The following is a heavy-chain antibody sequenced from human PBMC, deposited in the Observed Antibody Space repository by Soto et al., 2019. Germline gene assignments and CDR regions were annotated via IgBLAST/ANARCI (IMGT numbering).Heavy chain of an antibody. D-gene: IGHD2-15*01. J-gene: IGHJ5*02. CDR2: IYYSGST. CDR3: ARQEGGTTSYKWFDP. V-gene: IGHV4-31*03. Sequence: PSETLSLTCTVSGGSISSGGYYWSWIRQHPGKGLEWIGYIYYSGSTYYNPSLKSRVTISVDTSKNQFSLKLSSVTAADTAVYYCARQEGGTTSYKWFDPWGQGTRVTVPS. CDR1: GGSISSGGYY.